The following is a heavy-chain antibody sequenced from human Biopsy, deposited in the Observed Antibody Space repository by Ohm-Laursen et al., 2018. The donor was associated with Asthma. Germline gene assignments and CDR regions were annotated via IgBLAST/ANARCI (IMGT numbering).Heavy chain of an antibody. CDR1: GYNFISFA. V-gene: IGHV1-3*04. J-gene: IGHJ3*01. CDR2: VNTGNGDT. Sequence: SVKVSCKASGYNFISFAIHWVRQAPGQRLEWMGWVNTGNGDTKYSQKFQGRVTITRDTSASTAYMELRSLRSEDSATYYCARTYYDFLTGQVKDVFGVWGQGTMVTVSS. D-gene: IGHD3-9*01. CDR3: ARTYYDFLTGQVKDVFGV.